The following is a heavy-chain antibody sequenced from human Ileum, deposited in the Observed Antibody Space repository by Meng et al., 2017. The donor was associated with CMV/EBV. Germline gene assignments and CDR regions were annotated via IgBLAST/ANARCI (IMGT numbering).Heavy chain of an antibody. CDR1: GFTFSSLW. D-gene: IGHD6-13*01. CDR3: ARVAAAGRGMDV. CDR2: INQDESRK. J-gene: IGHJ6*02. Sequence: GESLKISCAASGFTFSSLWMTWVRQAPGKGLEWVANINQDESRKNYLDSVKGRFTISRDNAKNSLFLQMSSLRVDDTAVYYCARVAAAGRGMDVWGQGTTVTVSS. V-gene: IGHV3-7*04.